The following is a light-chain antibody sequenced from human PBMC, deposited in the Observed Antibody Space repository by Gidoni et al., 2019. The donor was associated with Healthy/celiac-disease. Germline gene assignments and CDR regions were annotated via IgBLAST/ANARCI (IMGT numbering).Light chain of an antibody. J-gene: IGKJ3*01. CDR1: QSISSY. CDR2: AAS. CDR3: QQSYSTPLFT. V-gene: IGKV1-39*01. Sequence: DIQMTQSPSSLSASVGDRVTITCRASQSISSYLNWYQQKPGKAPKLLIYAASSLQSGVPSRSSGSGSGTDFTLTISSLQPEYFATYYCQQSYSTPLFTFGPGTKVDIK.